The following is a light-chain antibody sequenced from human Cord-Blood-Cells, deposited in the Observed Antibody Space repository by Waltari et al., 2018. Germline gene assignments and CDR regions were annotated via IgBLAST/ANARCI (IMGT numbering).Light chain of an antibody. V-gene: IGKV4-1*01. CDR2: WAS. CDR3: QQYNSTPLT. CDR1: QGVLYSSNNKNY. Sequence: DIVMTQSPDSLAVSLGERATINCKSSQGVLYSSNNKNYLAWYQQKPVQPPKLLIYWASTRESGVPDRFSGSGSETDFTLTVSSLQAEDVAVYYCQQYNSTPLTFGGGTKVEIK. J-gene: IGKJ4*01.